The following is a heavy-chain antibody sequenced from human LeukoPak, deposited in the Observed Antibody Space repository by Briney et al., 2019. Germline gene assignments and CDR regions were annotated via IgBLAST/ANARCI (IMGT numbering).Heavy chain of an antibody. CDR2: IYYSGGT. CDR1: GGSISSYY. CDR3: ARVSSSWYQDWYFDL. V-gene: IGHV4-59*12. D-gene: IGHD6-13*01. J-gene: IGHJ2*01. Sequence: SETLSLTCTVSGGSISSYYWSWIRQPPGKGLEWIGYIYYSGGTNYNPSLKSRVTISVDTSKNQFSLKLSSMIAADTAVYYCARVSSSWYQDWYFDLWGRGTLVTVPS.